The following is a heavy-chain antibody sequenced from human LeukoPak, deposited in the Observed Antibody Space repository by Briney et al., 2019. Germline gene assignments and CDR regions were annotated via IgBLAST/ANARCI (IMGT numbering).Heavy chain of an antibody. V-gene: IGHV4-59*12. CDR2: IYYSGST. J-gene: IGHJ5*02. Sequence: SETLSLTCTVSGGSIRSYYWSWIRQTPGKGLEWIGYIYYSGSTNYNPSLKSRVTISVDTSKNQFSLKLSSVTAADTAVYYCARARRYCSGGSCVNWFDPWGQGTLVTVSS. CDR1: GGSIRSYY. D-gene: IGHD2-15*01. CDR3: ARARRYCSGGSCVNWFDP.